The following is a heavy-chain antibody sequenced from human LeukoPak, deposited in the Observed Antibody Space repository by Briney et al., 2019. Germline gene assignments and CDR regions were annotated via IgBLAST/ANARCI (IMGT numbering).Heavy chain of an antibody. CDR2: INSGGTT. J-gene: IGHJ4*02. CDR3: ARAPYSTTWFFDY. D-gene: IGHD6-13*01. V-gene: IGHV3-66*01. CDR1: GFPVSSNY. Sequence: GGSLRLSCAASGFPVSSNYMTWVRQAPGKGLEWVSVINSGGTTYYADSVKGRFTISRDNSKNTLNLQMNSLRAEDTAVYYRARAPYSTTWFFDYWGQGTLVTVSS.